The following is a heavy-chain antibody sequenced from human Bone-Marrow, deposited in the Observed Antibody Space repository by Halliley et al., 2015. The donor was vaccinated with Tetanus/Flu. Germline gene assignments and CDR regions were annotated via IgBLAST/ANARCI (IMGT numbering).Heavy chain of an antibody. CDR2: IWYDGSNK. CDR1: GFTFSNYN. CDR3: ATLTEFAY. V-gene: IGHV3-33*01. J-gene: IGHJ4*02. Sequence: SLRLSCAASGFTFSNYNIHWVRQAPGKGLEWVGVIWYDGSNKYYADSMKGRFTISRDNSKNMLYLQMNTLRAEDTALYYCATLTEFAYWGQGTLVTVSS.